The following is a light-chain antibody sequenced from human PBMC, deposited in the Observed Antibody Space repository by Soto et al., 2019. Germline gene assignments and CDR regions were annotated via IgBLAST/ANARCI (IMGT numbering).Light chain of an antibody. V-gene: IGKV3-11*01. Sequence: EIVLTQSPATLSLSPGERATLSCRASQSVSKYLAWCQQKPGQAPRLLIHDASNRATGIPARFSGSGSGTDFTVTISSLEPEDFGVYYCQQRSNWPQITFGGGTKEEIK. CDR3: QQRSNWPQIT. J-gene: IGKJ4*01. CDR2: DAS. CDR1: QSVSKY.